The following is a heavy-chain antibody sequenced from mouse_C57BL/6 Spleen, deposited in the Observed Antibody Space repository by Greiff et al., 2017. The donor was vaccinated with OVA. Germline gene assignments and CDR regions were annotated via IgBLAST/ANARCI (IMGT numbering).Heavy chain of an antibody. CDR2: ISGGGGNT. CDR3: ARQGLWFAY. J-gene: IGHJ3*01. V-gene: IGHV5-9*01. Sequence: EVQVVESGGGLVKPGGSLKLSCAASGFTFSSYTMSWVRQTPEKRLEWVATISGGGGNTYYPDSVKGRFTISRDNAKNTLYLQMSSLRSEDTALYYCARQGLWFAYWGQGTLVTVSA. CDR1: GFTFSSYT. D-gene: IGHD2-13*01.